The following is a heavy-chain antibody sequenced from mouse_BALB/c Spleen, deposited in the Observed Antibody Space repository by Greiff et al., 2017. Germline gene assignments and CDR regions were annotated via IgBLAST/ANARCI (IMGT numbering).Heavy chain of an antibody. CDR2: ISYDGSN. CDR3: ARTYYRYDGYAMDY. Sequence: DVHLVESGPGLVKPSQSLSLTCSVTGYSITSGYYWNWIRQFPGNKLEWMGYISYDGSNNYNPSLKNRISITRDTSKNQFFLKLNSVTTEDTATYYCARTYYRYDGYAMDYWGQGTSVTVSS. V-gene: IGHV3-6*02. D-gene: IGHD2-14*01. CDR1: GYSITSGYY. J-gene: IGHJ4*01.